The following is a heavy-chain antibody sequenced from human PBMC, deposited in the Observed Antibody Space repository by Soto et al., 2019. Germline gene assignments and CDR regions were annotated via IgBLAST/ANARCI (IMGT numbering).Heavy chain of an antibody. CDR2: ISGSGGST. CDR1: GFTFSTYA. D-gene: IGHD4-17*01. CDR3: AKPDYGDTRGSVGFYGMDV. J-gene: IGHJ6*02. V-gene: IGHV3-23*01. Sequence: PGGSLRLSCAGSGFTFSTYAMSWVRQASGKGLEWVSAISGSGGSTFFADSVQGRFTISRDNSKSTLYLEMNSLRVEDTAVYYCAKPDYGDTRGSVGFYGMDVWGQGTTVTSP.